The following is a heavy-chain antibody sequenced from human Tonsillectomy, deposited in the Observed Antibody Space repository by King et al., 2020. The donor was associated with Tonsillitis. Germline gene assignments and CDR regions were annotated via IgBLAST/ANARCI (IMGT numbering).Heavy chain of an antibody. J-gene: IGHJ4*02. V-gene: IGHV3-23*04. D-gene: IGHD3-9*01. CDR1: GFTFSSYA. Sequence: VQLVEAGGGLVQPGGSLRLSCAASGFTFSSYAMTWVRQAPGKGLEWVSCIGSSGCSTYYTESVKGRFTISRDNSKNTLYLQMNSLRAEDAAVYYCARAYYDILTGYAYWGQGTLVTVSS. CDR2: IGSSGCST. CDR3: ARAYYDILTGYAY.